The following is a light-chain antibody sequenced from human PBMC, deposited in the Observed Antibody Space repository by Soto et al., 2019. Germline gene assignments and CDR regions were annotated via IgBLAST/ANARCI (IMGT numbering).Light chain of an antibody. CDR1: SSNIGAGYD. CDR3: QSYDSSRSGWV. Sequence: QSVLTQPPSVSGAPGQRVTISCTGCSSNIGAGYDVHWYKQLPGTAPKLLIYGNSNRPSGVPDRFSGSKSGTSASLAITGLQAEDEADYYCQSYDSSRSGWVFGGGTKLTVL. V-gene: IGLV1-40*01. CDR2: GNS. J-gene: IGLJ3*02.